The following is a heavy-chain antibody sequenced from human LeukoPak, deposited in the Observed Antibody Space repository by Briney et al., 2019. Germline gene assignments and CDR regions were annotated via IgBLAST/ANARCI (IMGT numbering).Heavy chain of an antibody. CDR3: ARRGSYYYYMDV. CDR2: ISSSGRNT. Sequence: GGSLRLSCAASGFTFSDYYMSWIRQAPGKGLEWVSHISSSGRNTYYADCSKGRFTISRDNAKNSLYLQMNSLRAEDTAVYYCARRGSYYYYMDVWGKGTTVTVSS. V-gene: IGHV3-11*04. D-gene: IGHD3-16*01. J-gene: IGHJ6*03. CDR1: GFTFSDYY.